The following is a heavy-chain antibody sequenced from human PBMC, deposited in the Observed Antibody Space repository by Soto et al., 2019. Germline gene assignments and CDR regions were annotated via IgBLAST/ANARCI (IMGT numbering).Heavy chain of an antibody. CDR1: GFTFSSYA. CDR3: ANRGWWVSGDLLSYFDY. Sequence: GGSLRLSCAASGFTFSSYAMSWVRQAPGKGLEWVSAISGSGGSTYYADSVKGRFTISRDNSKNTLYLQMNSLRAEDTAVYYCANRGWWVSGDLLSYFDYWGQGTLITVSS. J-gene: IGHJ4*02. CDR2: ISGSGGST. D-gene: IGHD3-10*01. V-gene: IGHV3-23*01.